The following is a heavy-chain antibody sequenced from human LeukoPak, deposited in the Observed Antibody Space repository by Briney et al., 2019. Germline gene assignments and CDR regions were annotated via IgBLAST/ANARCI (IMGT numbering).Heavy chain of an antibody. CDR2: ISSSGSTI. V-gene: IGHV3-48*03. Sequence: PGGSLRLSCAASGFTFSSYEMNWVRQAPGKGLEWVSYISSSGSTIYYADSVKGRFTISRDNSKNTLYLQMNSLRAEDTAVYYCAKDLKYYYGSGSYVDIWGQGTMVTVSS. D-gene: IGHD3-10*01. CDR3: AKDLKYYYGSGSYVDI. J-gene: IGHJ3*02. CDR1: GFTFSSYE.